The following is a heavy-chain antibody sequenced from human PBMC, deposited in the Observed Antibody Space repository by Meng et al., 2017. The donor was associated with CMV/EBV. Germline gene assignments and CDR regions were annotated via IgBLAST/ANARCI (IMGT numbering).Heavy chain of an antibody. D-gene: IGHD5-18*01. CDR3: AKGRSVDTAMVSEEMATPFDY. J-gene: IGHJ4*02. CDR2: SSWNSGSI. CDR1: GFTFDDYA. Sequence: SLKISCAASGFTFDDYAMHWVRQAPGKGLEWVSGSSWNSGSIGYADSVKGRFTISRDNAKNSLYLQMNSLRAEDTALYYCAKGRSVDTAMVSEEMATPFDYWGQGTLVTVSS. V-gene: IGHV3-9*01.